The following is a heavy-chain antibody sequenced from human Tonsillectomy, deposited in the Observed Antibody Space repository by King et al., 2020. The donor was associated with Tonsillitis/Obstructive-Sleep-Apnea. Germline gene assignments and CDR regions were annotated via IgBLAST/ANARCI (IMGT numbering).Heavy chain of an antibody. CDR1: GFTFSSYA. V-gene: IGHV3-30*04. CDR2: ISYDGSNK. CDR3: ARDQSDSSGWYALTRLYYYYGMDV. Sequence: VQLVESGGGVVQPGRSLRLSCAASGFTFSSYAMHWVRQAPGKGLEWVAVISYDGSNKYYADSVKGRFTISRDNSKNTLYLQMNSLRAEDTAVYYCARDQSDSSGWYALTRLYYYYGMDVWGQGTTVTVSS. J-gene: IGHJ6*02. D-gene: IGHD6-19*01.